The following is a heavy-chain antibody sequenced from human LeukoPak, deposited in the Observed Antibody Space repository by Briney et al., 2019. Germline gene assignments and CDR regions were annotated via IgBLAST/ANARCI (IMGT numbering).Heavy chain of an antibody. Sequence: SETLSLTCTVSDDSISSYYWSWIRQPPGKGLEWIGYISSSGSTNYNPSLKSRVTMSVDTSKNQFSLKLNSVTAADTAVYYCARSRDSSGYRNNWLDPWGQGTLVTVSS. CDR1: DDSISSYY. CDR3: ARSRDSSGYRNNWLDP. J-gene: IGHJ5*02. D-gene: IGHD3-22*01. V-gene: IGHV4-59*01. CDR2: ISSSGST.